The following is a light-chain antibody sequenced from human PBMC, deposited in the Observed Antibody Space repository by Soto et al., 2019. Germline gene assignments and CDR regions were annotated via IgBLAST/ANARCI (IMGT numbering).Light chain of an antibody. V-gene: IGKV1-39*01. Sequence: DIQLTQSASSLSASVGDRVTITCRVSQSIGKHLNWYQQKPGKAPKFLIYGASTLQSGVPSRFTGSGSGTDFTLTVNSLQPEHFATYYCQQSYSSPTTFGQGTRLEIK. CDR1: QSIGKH. CDR3: QQSYSSPTT. J-gene: IGKJ5*01. CDR2: GAS.